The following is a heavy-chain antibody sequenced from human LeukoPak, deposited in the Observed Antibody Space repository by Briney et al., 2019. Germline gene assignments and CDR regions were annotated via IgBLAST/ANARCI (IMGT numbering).Heavy chain of an antibody. CDR3: ARKSAGEIAVAGLFDY. Sequence: PSETLSLTCTVSGGSISSSSYYWGWIRQPPGKGLEWIGSIYYSGSTYYNPSLKSRVTISVDTSKNQFSLKLSSVTAADTAVYYCARKSAGEIAVAGLFDYWGQGTLVTVSS. CDR2: IYYSGST. V-gene: IGHV4-39*01. J-gene: IGHJ4*02. D-gene: IGHD6-19*01. CDR1: GGSISSSSYY.